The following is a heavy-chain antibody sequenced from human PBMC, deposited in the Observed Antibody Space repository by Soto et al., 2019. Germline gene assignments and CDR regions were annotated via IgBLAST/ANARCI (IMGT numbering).Heavy chain of an antibody. V-gene: IGHV4-59*08. CDR3: ATAMVRGVRGWFDP. J-gene: IGHJ5*02. CDR2: IYYSGST. D-gene: IGHD3-10*01. Sequence: SETLSLTCTVSGGSISSYYWSWIRQPPGKGLEWIGYIYYSGSTNYNPSLKSRVTISVDTSKNQFSLKLSSVTAADTAVYYCATAMVRGVRGWFDPWGQGTLVTVS. CDR1: GGSISSYY.